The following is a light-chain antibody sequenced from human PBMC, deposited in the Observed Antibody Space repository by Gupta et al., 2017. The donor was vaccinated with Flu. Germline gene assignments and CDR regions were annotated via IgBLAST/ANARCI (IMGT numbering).Light chain of an antibody. Sequence: QSVLTQPPSASGTPGQTVTIYCSGSSTNIGSNTVSWYQQLPGTAPKLLIYENYHRPSGVPDRFSGSKSGTPASLAISGLQSEDEAEYYCAAWDDSLSGHVVFGGGTKLTVL. CDR3: AAWDDSLSGHVV. CDR2: ENY. CDR1: STNIGSNT. J-gene: IGLJ2*01. V-gene: IGLV1-44*01.